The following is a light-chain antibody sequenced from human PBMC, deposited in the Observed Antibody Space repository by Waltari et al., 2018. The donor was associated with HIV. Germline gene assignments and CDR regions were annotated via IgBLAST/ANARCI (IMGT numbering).Light chain of an antibody. CDR1: SSDVGNYNE. CDR2: YVS. J-gene: IGLJ2*01. Sequence: QSALTQPPSVSGSLGQSVTISCTGTSSDVGNYNEVYWYQQSPGTAPKPMIYYVSNRPSGVPDRFSGAKSGNTASLTISGLQAEDEADYYCSSFTTSITVVFGGGTKLTVL. V-gene: IGLV2-18*02. CDR3: SSFTTSITVV.